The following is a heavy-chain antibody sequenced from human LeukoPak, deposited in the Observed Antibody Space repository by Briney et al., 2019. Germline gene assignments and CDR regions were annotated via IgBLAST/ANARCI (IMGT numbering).Heavy chain of an antibody. CDR2: IIPIFGTA. CDR1: GGTFSSYA. Sequence: GASVQVSCKASGGTFSSYAISWVRQAPGQGLEWMGGIIPIFGTANYAQKFQGRVTITADESTSTAYMELSSLRSEDTAVYYCASNIRGVVPAASLYYYYGMDVWGQGTTVTVSS. D-gene: IGHD2-2*01. J-gene: IGHJ6*02. V-gene: IGHV1-69*13. CDR3: ASNIRGVVPAASLYYYYGMDV.